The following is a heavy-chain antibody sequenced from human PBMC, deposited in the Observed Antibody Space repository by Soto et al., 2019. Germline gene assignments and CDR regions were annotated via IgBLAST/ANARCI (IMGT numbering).Heavy chain of an antibody. J-gene: IGHJ6*02. D-gene: IGHD5-12*01. CDR2: IIPIFGTA. CDR1: GGTFSSYA. CDR3: ARGKRDGYNMEMAYYYYGMDV. V-gene: IGHV1-69*13. Sequence: SVKVSFKASGGTFSSYAISWVRQAPGQGLEWMGGIIPIFGTANYAQKFQGRVTITADESTSTAYMELSSLRSEDTAVYYCARGKRDGYNMEMAYYYYGMDVWGQGTTVTVSS.